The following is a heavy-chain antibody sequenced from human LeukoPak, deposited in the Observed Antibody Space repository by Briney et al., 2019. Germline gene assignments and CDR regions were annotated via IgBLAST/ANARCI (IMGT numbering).Heavy chain of an antibody. CDR2: IKSKTDGGTT. V-gene: IGHV3-15*07. D-gene: IGHD5-18*01. CDR1: GFTFSNAW. J-gene: IGHJ4*02. CDR3: TTDRDSRGYSYGYVGAKFF. Sequence: GGSLRLSCAASGFTFSNAWMNWVRQAPGKGLEWVGRIKSKTDGGTTDYAAPVKGRFTISRDDSKNTPYLQMNSLKTEDTAVYYCTTDRDSRGYSYGYVGAKFFWGQGTLVTVSS.